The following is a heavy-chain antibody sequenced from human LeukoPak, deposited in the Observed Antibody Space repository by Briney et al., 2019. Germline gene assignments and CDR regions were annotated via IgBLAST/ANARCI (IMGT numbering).Heavy chain of an antibody. D-gene: IGHD2-2*01. CDR2: IYHSGST. J-gene: IGHJ4*02. CDR1: GGSFSGYY. V-gene: IGHV4-34*01. Sequence: SETLSLTCAVYGGSFSGYYWSWIRQPPGKGLEWIGEIYHSGSTNYNPSLKSRVTISVDKSKNQFSLKLSSVTAADTAVYYRAREHEGVPGYWGQGTLVTVSS. CDR3: AREHEGVPGY.